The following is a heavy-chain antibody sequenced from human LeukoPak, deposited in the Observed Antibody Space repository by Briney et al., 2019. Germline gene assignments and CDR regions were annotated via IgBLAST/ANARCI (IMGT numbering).Heavy chain of an antibody. CDR2: ISYDGSNK. D-gene: IGHD3-3*01. J-gene: IGHJ6*02. V-gene: IGHV3-30-3*01. Sequence: PGGSLILSCAASGFTFSTYAMHRVRQAPGKGLEWVVVISYDGSNKYYADSVKGRFTISRDNSKNTLYLQMNSLRAEDTAVYYCAREVTIFGVVAGGYYYYGMDAWGQGTTVTVTS. CDR1: GFTFSTYA. CDR3: AREVTIFGVVAGGYYYYGMDA.